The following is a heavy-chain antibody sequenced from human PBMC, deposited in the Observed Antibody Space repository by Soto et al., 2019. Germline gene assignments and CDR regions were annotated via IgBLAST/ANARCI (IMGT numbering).Heavy chain of an antibody. Sequence: EASVKVSCKASGYTFTSYYMHLVRQAPGQGLEWMGIINPSGGSTSYAQKFQGRVTMTRDTSTSTVYMELSSLRSEDTAVYYCARERSSHDAFDIWGQGTMVTVSS. V-gene: IGHV1-46*01. D-gene: IGHD1-26*01. CDR1: GYTFTSYY. J-gene: IGHJ3*02. CDR2: INPSGGST. CDR3: ARERSSHDAFDI.